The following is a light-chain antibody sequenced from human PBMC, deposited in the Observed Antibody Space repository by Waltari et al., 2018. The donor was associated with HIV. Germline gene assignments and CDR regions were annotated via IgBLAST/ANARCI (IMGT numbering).Light chain of an antibody. CDR2: NNN. CDR1: RSNIGSNS. J-gene: IGLJ2*01. CDR3: AAWDDNVNGL. V-gene: IGLV1-44*01. Sequence: QSVLIQPPSASGAPGQRVTISCSGRRSNIGSNSVTWYQQLPGAAPRLLVYNNNQRPSVVPDRFSGSKSGTSASLAISGLQFEDEGDYYCAAWDDNVNGLFGGGTKLTVL.